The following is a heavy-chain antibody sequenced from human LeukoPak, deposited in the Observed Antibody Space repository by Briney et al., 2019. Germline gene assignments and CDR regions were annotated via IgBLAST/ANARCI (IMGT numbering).Heavy chain of an antibody. CDR3: ARDHEFPVVAAARYYYYGMDV. D-gene: IGHD2-15*01. Sequence: GGSLRLSCAASGFTFSSYSMNWVRQAPGKGLEWVSYISSSSSTIYYADSVKGRFTISRDNAKNSLYLQMNSLRAEDTAVYYCARDHEFPVVAAARYYYYGMDVWGQGTTVTVSS. CDR1: GFTFSSYS. CDR2: ISSSSSTI. V-gene: IGHV3-48*01. J-gene: IGHJ6*02.